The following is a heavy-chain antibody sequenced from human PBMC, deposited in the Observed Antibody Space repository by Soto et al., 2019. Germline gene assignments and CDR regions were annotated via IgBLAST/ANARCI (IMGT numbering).Heavy chain of an antibody. V-gene: IGHV3-33*01. CDR1: GFTFSSYG. CDR3: ARDAYYYDSSGLFDI. D-gene: IGHD3-22*01. Sequence: QVQLVESGGGVVQPGRSLRLSCAASGFTFSSYGMHWVRQAPGKGLEWVAVIWYDGSNKYYADSVKGRFTISRDNSKNTLYLQMNSLRAEDTAVYYCARDAYYYDSSGLFDIWGQGTMVTVSS. J-gene: IGHJ3*02. CDR2: IWYDGSNK.